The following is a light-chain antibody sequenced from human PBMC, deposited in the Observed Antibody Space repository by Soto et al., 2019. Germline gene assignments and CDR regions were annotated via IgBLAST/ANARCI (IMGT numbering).Light chain of an antibody. CDR1: QSVSSSY. CDR3: QQYTGPPTT. J-gene: IGKJ5*01. CDR2: GAS. V-gene: IGKV3-20*01. Sequence: EIVLTQSPGTLSLSPGESATLSCRASQSVSSSYLAWYQQKPGQAPRLLIYGASTRAAGIPVRFSGSGSGTDFTLTITRLEPEDSAVYFCQQYTGPPTTFSQGTRLEIK.